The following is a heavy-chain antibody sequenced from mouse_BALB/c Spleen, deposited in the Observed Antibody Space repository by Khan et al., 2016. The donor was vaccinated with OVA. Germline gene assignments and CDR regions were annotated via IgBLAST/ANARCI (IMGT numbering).Heavy chain of an antibody. Sequence: QVQLQQSGAELVKPGASVKLSCKTSGYTFTNYWIQWIKQRPGQGLGWIGQIFPGTGTTYYNQNFKGKATLTVDTSSNTAYMHLSSLTSEDSAVYFCARGYVGSYEFVYWGQGTLVTVSA. J-gene: IGHJ3*01. CDR2: IFPGTGTT. CDR3: ARGYVGSYEFVY. D-gene: IGHD1-1*02. CDR1: GYTFTNYW. V-gene: IGHV1S132*01.